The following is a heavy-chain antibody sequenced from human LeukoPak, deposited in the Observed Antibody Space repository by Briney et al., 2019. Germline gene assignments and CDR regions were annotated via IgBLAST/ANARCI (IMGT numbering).Heavy chain of an antibody. J-gene: IGHJ4*02. CDR1: GFTFSSYA. D-gene: IGHD2-2*01. Sequence: GGSLRLSCAASGFTFSSYAMSWVRQAPGKGLEWVSVISGSGGSTYYADSVKGRFTISRDNSKNTLYLQMNSLRAEDTAVYYCAKDGGYCSSNTCFQPFDYWGQGTLVTVPS. CDR2: ISGSGGST. V-gene: IGHV3-23*01. CDR3: AKDGGYCSSNTCFQPFDY.